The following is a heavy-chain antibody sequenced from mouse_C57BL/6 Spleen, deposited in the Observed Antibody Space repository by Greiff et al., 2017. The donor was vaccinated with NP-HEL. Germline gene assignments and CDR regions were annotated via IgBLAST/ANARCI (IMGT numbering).Heavy chain of an antibody. CDR2: ISSGSSTI. CDR1: GFTFSDYG. D-gene: IGHD1-1*01. Sequence: EVQLVESGGGLVKPGGSLKLSCAASGFTFSDYGMHWVRQAPEKGLEWVAYISSGSSTIYYADTVKGRFTISRDNAKNTLFLQMTSLRSEDTAMYYCAREGYGSSPHWYFDVWGTGTTVTVSS. J-gene: IGHJ1*03. V-gene: IGHV5-17*01. CDR3: AREGYGSSPHWYFDV.